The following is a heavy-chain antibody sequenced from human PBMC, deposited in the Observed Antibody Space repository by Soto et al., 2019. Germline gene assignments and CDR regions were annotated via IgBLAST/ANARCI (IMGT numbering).Heavy chain of an antibody. V-gene: IGHV4-34*01. Sequence: PSEMLSLTTAVDGVSLSGFYWTWIRQPPGKGLEWIGEINHSGSSNYNPPLKSRVTMSLDTSRNQFSLSLNSVTAVDTAVSYGARMAGPWYFDLWGRGSLVTVTS. CDR3: ARMAGPWYFDL. J-gene: IGHJ2*01. CDR2: INHSGSS. CDR1: GVSLSGFY.